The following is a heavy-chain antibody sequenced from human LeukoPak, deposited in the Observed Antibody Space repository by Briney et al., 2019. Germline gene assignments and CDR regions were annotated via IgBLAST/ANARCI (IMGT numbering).Heavy chain of an antibody. J-gene: IGHJ6*03. CDR2: INPNSGGT. D-gene: IGHD3-10*01. CDR3: ARSEVLWFGSEQHYYYYMDV. V-gene: IGHV1-2*02. Sequence: ASVKVSCKASGYTFTGYYMHWVRQAPGQGLEWMGWINPNSGGTNYAQKFQGRVTMTRDTSISTAYMELSSLRSEDTAVYYCARSEVLWFGSEQHYYYYMDVWGKGTTVTISS. CDR1: GYTFTGYY.